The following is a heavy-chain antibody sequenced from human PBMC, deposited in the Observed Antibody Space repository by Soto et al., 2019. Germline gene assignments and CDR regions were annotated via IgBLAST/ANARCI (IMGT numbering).Heavy chain of an antibody. CDR3: AKARGSSTGWYDF. CDR1: GFTFSSYA. CDR2: ITAGGDNT. J-gene: IGHJ5*01. D-gene: IGHD1-1*01. V-gene: IGHV3-23*01. Sequence: GGSLRLSCAASGFTFSSYAMSWVRQAPGKGLEWVSGITAGGDNTYYADSVKGRFTVSRDNSENTLYLQMNSLRAEDTAIYYCAKARGSSTGWYDFWGQGTLVTVSS.